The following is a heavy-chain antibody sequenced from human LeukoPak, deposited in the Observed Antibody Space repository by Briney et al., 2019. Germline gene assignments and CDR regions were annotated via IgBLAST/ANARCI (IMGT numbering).Heavy chain of an antibody. CDR1: GFTFSSYS. CDR2: ISSSSSTI. J-gene: IGHJ4*02. V-gene: IGHV3-48*01. Sequence: PGGSLRLSCAASGFTFSSYSMNWVRQAPGKGLEWVSYISSSSSTIYYAGSVKGRSTISRDNAKNSLYLQMNSLRAEDTAVYYCASLSQLRFLEWLSPFNDRDYWGQGTLVTVSS. D-gene: IGHD3-3*01. CDR3: ASLSQLRFLEWLSPFNDRDY.